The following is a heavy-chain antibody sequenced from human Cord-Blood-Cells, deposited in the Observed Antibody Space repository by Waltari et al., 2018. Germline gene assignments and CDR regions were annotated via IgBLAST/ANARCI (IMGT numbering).Heavy chain of an antibody. CDR1: GYTFTSYD. CDR2: MNPNSGNT. Sequence: QVQLVQSGAEVKKPGASVKVSCKASGYTFTSYDINWVRQATRQWLEWMGWMNPNSGNTGYAQKFQGRVTMTRNTSISTAYMELSSLRSEDTAVYYCARGGGIYDSSGYYWYFDLWGRGTLVTVSS. V-gene: IGHV1-8*01. D-gene: IGHD3-22*01. J-gene: IGHJ2*01. CDR3: ARGGGIYDSSGYYWYFDL.